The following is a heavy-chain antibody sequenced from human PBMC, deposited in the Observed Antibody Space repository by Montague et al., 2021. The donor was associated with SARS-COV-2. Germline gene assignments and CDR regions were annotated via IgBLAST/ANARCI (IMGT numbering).Heavy chain of an antibody. D-gene: IGHD1-26*01. CDR2: IRQDGEER. V-gene: IGHV3-7*04. Sequence: SLRLSLSASGFTLTNYYMSWVRQAPGEGLEWVANIRQDGEERNYVASVRGRFTISGDNARNSLYLQMNSLRGDDTAVYYCARGSPGIGMDVWGQGTTVTVSS. CDR3: ARGSPGIGMDV. CDR1: GFTLTNYY. J-gene: IGHJ6*02.